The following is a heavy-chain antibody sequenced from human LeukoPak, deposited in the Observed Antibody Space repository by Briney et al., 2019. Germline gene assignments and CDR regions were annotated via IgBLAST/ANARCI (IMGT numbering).Heavy chain of an antibody. CDR3: AKGSENIMGAPQADY. CDR1: GFTFSSYA. Sequence: RAGGSLRLSCAASGFTFSSYAMSWVRQAPGKGLEWVSSMSNGGSTYYGDSVKGRFTISRDNSKNTLFLQMNSLRAEDTAVYYCAKGSENIMGAPQADYWGQGTLVIVSS. D-gene: IGHD1-26*01. V-gene: IGHV3-23*01. J-gene: IGHJ4*02. CDR2: MSNGGST.